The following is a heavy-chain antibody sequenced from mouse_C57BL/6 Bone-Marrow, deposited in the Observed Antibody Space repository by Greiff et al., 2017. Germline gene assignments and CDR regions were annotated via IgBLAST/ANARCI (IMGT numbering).Heavy chain of an antibody. CDR3: AGEAIYDGYPYYAMDY. D-gene: IGHD2-3*01. V-gene: IGHV1-59*01. CDR2: IDPSDSYT. J-gene: IGHJ4*01. CDR1: GYTFTSYW. Sequence: QVQLQQPGAELVRPGTSVKLSCKASGYTFTSYWMHWVKQRPGQGLEWIGVIDPSDSYTNYNQKFKGKATLTVDTSSSTAYMQLSSLTSEDSAVYYCAGEAIYDGYPYYAMDYWGQGTSVTVSS.